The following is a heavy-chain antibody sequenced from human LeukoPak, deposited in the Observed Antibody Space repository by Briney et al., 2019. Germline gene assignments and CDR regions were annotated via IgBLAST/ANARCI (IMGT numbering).Heavy chain of an antibody. V-gene: IGHV1-69*01. D-gene: IGHD3-10*01. CDR1: GGTFSNYA. CDR2: IIPVFGTP. Sequence: ASVKVSCKASGGTFSNYAISWVRQAPGQGLEWMGGIIPVFGTPNYAQKFQGRVTITADESTSTAYMELSSLRSEDTAVYYCARERGDGSGSYYMTANWFDPWGQGTLVTVSS. J-gene: IGHJ5*02. CDR3: ARERGDGSGSYYMTANWFDP.